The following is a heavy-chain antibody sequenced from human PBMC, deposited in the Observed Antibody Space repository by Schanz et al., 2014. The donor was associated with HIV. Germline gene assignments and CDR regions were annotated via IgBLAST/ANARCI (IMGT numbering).Heavy chain of an antibody. V-gene: IGHV1-69*01. D-gene: IGHD3-3*02. CDR2: MIPSFRLR. J-gene: IGHJ6*02. CDR3: AKSPIFGDVIFYGMDV. CDR1: GYTFINYD. Sequence: QVQLVQSGAEVKKPGASVKVSCKASGYTFINYDIHWVRQAPGQGLEWMGGMIPSFRLRTYAQKFQGRVTIAADESASTAYMELNSLRSDDTAVYYCAKSPIFGDVIFYGMDVWGQGTLVTVSS.